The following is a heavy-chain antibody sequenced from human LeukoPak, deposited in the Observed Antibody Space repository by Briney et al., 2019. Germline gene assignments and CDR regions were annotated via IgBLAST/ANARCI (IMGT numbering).Heavy chain of an antibody. V-gene: IGHV4-61*02. Sequence: SETLSLTCTVSGGSISSGSYYWSWIRQPAGKGLEWIGRIYTSGSTNYNPSLKSRVTISVDTSKNQFSLKLSSVTAADTAVHYCARRPAYYYDSSGYLTAFDIWGQGTMVTVSS. CDR2: IYTSGST. J-gene: IGHJ3*02. D-gene: IGHD3-22*01. CDR3: ARRPAYYYDSSGYLTAFDI. CDR1: GGSISSGSYY.